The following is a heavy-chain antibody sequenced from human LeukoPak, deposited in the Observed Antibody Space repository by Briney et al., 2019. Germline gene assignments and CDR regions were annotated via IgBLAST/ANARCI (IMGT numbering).Heavy chain of an antibody. V-gene: IGHV3-53*01. J-gene: IGHJ3*02. CDR3: ARGTAWASRYFDWLLSWAHPGEEPRNDAFDI. CDR1: GFTITTNY. D-gene: IGHD3-9*01. Sequence: PGGSLRLSCAVSGFTITTNYMSWVRQAPGKGLEWVSILYSGGDIYYADFVRGRFTISRDNSKNTLYLQMNSLRAEDTAVYYCARGTAWASRYFDWLLSWAHPGEEPRNDAFDIWGQGTMVTVSS. CDR2: LYSGGDI.